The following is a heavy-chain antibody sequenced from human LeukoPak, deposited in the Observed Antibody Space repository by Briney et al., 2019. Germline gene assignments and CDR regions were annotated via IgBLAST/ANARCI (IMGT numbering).Heavy chain of an antibody. J-gene: IGHJ4*02. V-gene: IGHV4-31*03. D-gene: IGHD3-9*01. CDR1: GGSISSGGYY. Sequence: PSQTLSLTCTVSGGSISSGGYYWSWIRQHPGKGLEWIGYIYYSGSTYYNPSLKSRVTISVDTSKNQFSLKLSSVTAADTAVYYCARGPQRLMVPTVGYFDWATPDYWGQGTLVTVSS. CDR2: IYYSGST. CDR3: ARGPQRLMVPTVGYFDWATPDY.